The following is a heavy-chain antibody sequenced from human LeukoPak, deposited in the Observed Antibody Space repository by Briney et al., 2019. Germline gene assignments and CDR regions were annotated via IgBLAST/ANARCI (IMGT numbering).Heavy chain of an antibody. CDR3: ARGLRNRGGAFDI. Sequence: PSGTLSLTCTVSGGSISSGDYYWSWIRQPPGKGLEWIGYIYYSGTTYYNPSLKSRVTISVDTSKSQFSLRLSSVTAADTAVYYCARGLRNRGGAFDIWGQGTMVTVSS. J-gene: IGHJ3*02. CDR1: GGSISSGDYY. CDR2: IYYSGTT. D-gene: IGHD2/OR15-2a*01. V-gene: IGHV4-30-4*01.